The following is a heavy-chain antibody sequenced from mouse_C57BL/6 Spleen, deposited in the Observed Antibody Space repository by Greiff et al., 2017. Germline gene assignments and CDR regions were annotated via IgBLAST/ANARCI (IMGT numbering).Heavy chain of an antibody. CDR2: INPNNGGT. V-gene: IGHV1-26*01. Sequence: VQLQQSGPELVKPGASVKISCKASGYTFTDYYMNWVKQSHGKSLEWIGDINPNNGGTIYNQKFKGKATLTVDKSSSTAYMELRSLTSEDTAVYYCARFGTSDYFDYWGQGTTLTVSS. D-gene: IGHD4-1*01. CDR1: GYTFTDYY. J-gene: IGHJ2*01. CDR3: ARFGTSDYFDY.